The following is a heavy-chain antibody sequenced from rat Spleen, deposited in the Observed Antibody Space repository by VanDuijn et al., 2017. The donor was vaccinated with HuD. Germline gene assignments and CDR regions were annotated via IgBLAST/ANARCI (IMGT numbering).Heavy chain of an antibody. V-gene: IGHV5-31*01. CDR3: ARRHYGYTDYFDY. J-gene: IGHJ2*01. CDR2: ITNTGGST. CDR1: GFTFTNYW. D-gene: IGHD1-9*01. Sequence: EVQLVESGGGLVQPGRSLKLSCLASGFTFTNYWMTWIRQAPGKGLECVSSITNTGGSTYYPDSVKGRFTNSRDNAKSTLYLQMNSLRSEDTATYYCARRHYGYTDYFDYWGQGVMVTVSS.